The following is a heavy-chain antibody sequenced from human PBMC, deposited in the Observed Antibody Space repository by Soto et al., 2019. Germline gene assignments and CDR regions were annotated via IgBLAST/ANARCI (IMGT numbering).Heavy chain of an antibody. D-gene: IGHD1-26*01. CDR3: ARFSGSYTRGLDY. CDR2: SRNKANSYST. J-gene: IGHJ4*02. Sequence: EVQLVESGGGLVQPGGALRLSCAASGFTFSDHYMDWVRQAPGTGLEWVGRSRNKANSYSTEYAASVKGRFTISRDESNNSLYLQMNSLKTEHTAVYYCARFSGSYTRGLDYWGQGTLVPVSS. V-gene: IGHV3-72*01. CDR1: GFTFSDHY.